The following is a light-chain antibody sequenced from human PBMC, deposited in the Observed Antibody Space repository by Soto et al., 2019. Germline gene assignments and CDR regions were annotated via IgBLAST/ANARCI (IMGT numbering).Light chain of an antibody. J-gene: IGKJ1*01. CDR2: DVS. CDR3: QQTSSTPT. CDR1: QSVSNW. Sequence: DIQMTQSPSTLSASVGERVTITCRASQSVSNWLAWYQQKPGKAPNLLIYDVSSLESGVPSRFSGSGSGTEFILTISSLQPEDFATYYCQQTSSTPTFGQGTKVDIK. V-gene: IGKV1-5*01.